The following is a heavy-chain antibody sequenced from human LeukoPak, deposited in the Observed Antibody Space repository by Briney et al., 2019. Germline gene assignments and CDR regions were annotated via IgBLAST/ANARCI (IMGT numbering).Heavy chain of an antibody. V-gene: IGHV3-33*01. J-gene: IGHJ4*02. D-gene: IGHD5-18*01. Sequence: PGRSLRLSCAASGFTFSRYGMHWVRQAPGKGLEWVAFIWNDGSNKDYEDSVKGRFTISRDNSKNTLYLQMNSLIVEDTAIYYCARDSGRYNYGPYHYWGQGILVTASS. CDR2: IWNDGSNK. CDR3: ARDSGRYNYGPYHY. CDR1: GFTFSRYG.